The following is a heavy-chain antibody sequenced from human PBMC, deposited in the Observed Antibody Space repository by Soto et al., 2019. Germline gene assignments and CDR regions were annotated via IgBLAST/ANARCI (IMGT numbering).Heavy chain of an antibody. D-gene: IGHD3-16*01. J-gene: IGHJ3*01. CDR1: GFTFSNYG. CDR3: EGRDDPFHV. CDR2: IWHDGSRK. V-gene: IGHV3-33*01. Sequence: ESGGGVVQPGTSLRLSCVATGFTFSNYGIHWIRQAPGRGLEWVAVIWHDGSRKYLADSVRGRFTISRDNSKNTVYLQMNSLRVEDSAVYYCEGRDDPFHVWGQGTMVTVSS.